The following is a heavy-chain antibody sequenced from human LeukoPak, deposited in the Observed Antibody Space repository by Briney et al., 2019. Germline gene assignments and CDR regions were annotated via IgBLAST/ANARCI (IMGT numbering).Heavy chain of an antibody. Sequence: ASVKVSCKASGYTFTGYYMHWVRQAPGQGLEWMGWINPNSGGTNYAQKFQGRVTMTRDTSISTAYMELSRLRSDDTAVYYCARDSHYDYVWGSSDAFDIWGQGTTVTVSS. CDR3: ARDSHYDYVWGSSDAFDI. CDR2: INPNSGGT. J-gene: IGHJ3*02. CDR1: GYTFTGYY. V-gene: IGHV1-2*02. D-gene: IGHD3-16*01.